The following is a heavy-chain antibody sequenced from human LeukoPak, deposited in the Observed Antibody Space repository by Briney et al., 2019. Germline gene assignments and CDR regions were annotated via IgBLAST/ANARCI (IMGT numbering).Heavy chain of an antibody. CDR1: GFTFSSYA. CDR2: ISRSGGST. D-gene: IGHD6-13*01. J-gene: IGHJ4*02. V-gene: IGHV3-23*01. CDR3: AKVGHGYSSIPLLDY. Sequence: GGSLRLSCAASGFTFSSYAMSWVRQAPGKGLEWVSAISRSGGSTYYADSVKGRFTISRDNSKNTLYLQMNSLRAEDTAVYYCAKVGHGYSSIPLLDYWGQGTLVTVSS.